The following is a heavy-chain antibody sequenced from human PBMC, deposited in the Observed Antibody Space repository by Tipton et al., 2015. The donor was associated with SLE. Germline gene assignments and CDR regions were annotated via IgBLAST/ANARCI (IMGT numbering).Heavy chain of an antibody. D-gene: IGHD6-13*01. Sequence: SLRLSCAASGFTFSSYAMSWVRQAPGKGLEWVSAISGSGGSTYYADSVKGRFTISRDNSKNTLYLQMNSLRAEDTAVYYCARARSSWTDYYYYGMDVWGQGTTVTVSS. CDR3: ARARSSWTDYYYYGMDV. CDR1: GFTFSSYA. V-gene: IGHV3-23*01. J-gene: IGHJ6*02. CDR2: ISGSGGST.